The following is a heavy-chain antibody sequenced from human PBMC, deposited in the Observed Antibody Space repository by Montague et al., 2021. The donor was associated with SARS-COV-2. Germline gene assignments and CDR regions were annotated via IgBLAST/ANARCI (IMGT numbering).Heavy chain of an antibody. D-gene: IGHD3-10*01. V-gene: IGHV4-59*01. Sequence: SETLSLTCTVSGGPITNFFWNWIRQPPGKGLEWLGYIHPSGSTNYNPSLKSRVTISVDTSKSQFSLKLGSVTAADTAVYYCATTPGRFGEFHFDYWGQGTLVTVSS. CDR3: ATTPGRFGEFHFDY. CDR1: GGPITNFF. CDR2: IHPSGST. J-gene: IGHJ4*02.